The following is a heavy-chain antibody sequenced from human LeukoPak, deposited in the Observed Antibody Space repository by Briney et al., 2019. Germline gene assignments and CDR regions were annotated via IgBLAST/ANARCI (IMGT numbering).Heavy chain of an antibody. Sequence: SETLSLTCSVSGCSISSYYWSWIRQPPGKGLEWIGYIYYSGSTNYNPSLKSRVTISVDTSKNQFSLKLSSVTAADTAVYYCARVRGSYYLDYWGQGALVTVSS. CDR1: GCSISSYY. D-gene: IGHD1-26*01. V-gene: IGHV4-59*01. CDR3: ARVRGSYYLDY. J-gene: IGHJ4*02. CDR2: IYYSGST.